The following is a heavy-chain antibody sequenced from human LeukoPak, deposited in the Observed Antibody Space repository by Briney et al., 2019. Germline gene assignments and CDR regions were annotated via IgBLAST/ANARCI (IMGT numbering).Heavy chain of an antibody. V-gene: IGHV1-2*06. CDR2: INPNSGGT. Sequence: ASVKVSCKASGYTFTGYYMHWVRQAPGQGLEWMGRINPNSGGTNYAQKFQGRVTMTRDTSISTAYMELSRLRPDDTAVYYCAREPPRWYSSGGYWGQGTLVTVSS. J-gene: IGHJ4*02. CDR3: AREPPRWYSSGGY. CDR1: GYTFTGYY. D-gene: IGHD6-19*01.